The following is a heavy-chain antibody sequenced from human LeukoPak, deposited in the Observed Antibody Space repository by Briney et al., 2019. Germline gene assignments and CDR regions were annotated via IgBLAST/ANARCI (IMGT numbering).Heavy chain of an antibody. CDR2: ISGSGGST. CDR1: GFTFSSYG. V-gene: IGHV3-23*01. J-gene: IGHJ6*03. CDR3: ARESFSWELYYYYYMDV. D-gene: IGHD1-26*01. Sequence: PGGSLRLSCAASGFTFSSYGMSWVRQAPGKGLEWVSAISGSGGSTYYADSVKGRFTISRDNAKNSLYLQMNSLRAEDTAVYYCARESFSWELYYYYYMDVWGKGTTVTISS.